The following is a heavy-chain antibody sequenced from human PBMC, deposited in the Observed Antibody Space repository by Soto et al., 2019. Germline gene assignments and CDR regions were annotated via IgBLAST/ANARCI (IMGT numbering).Heavy chain of an antibody. V-gene: IGHV3-43*01. CDR1: GFTFDDYT. D-gene: IGHD5-12*01. Sequence: EVQLVESGGVVVQPGGSLRLSCAASGFTFDDYTMHWVRQAPGKGLEWVSLISWDGGSTYYADSVKGRFTISRDNSKNSPDLQMNSLRTEDTALYYCAKGTQSGLDFGYWGQGNLVNV. CDR2: ISWDGGST. J-gene: IGHJ4*02. CDR3: AKGTQSGLDFGY.